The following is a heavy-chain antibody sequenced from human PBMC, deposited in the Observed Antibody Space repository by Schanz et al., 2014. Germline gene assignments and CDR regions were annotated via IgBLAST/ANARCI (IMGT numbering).Heavy chain of an antibody. CDR1: GFTVSDHY. Sequence: EVQLVESGGGLVQPGGSLRLSCAVSGFTVSDHYMDWVRQAPGKGLEWLGRVRNRRNSDIIEYAASVEGRFTISRDESKNSVYLQMNSLQTDDTAVYYSFSMHYGNSVYWGQGTLVTVSS. J-gene: IGHJ4*02. CDR2: VRNRRNSDII. CDR3: FSMHYGNSVY. V-gene: IGHV3-72*01. D-gene: IGHD1-7*01.